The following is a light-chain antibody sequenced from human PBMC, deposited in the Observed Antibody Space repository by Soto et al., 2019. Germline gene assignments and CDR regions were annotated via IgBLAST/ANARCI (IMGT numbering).Light chain of an antibody. V-gene: IGLV9-49*01. J-gene: IGLJ2*01. CDR1: SGYSNYK. CDR3: GADHGSGSNFLVV. Sequence: QSVLTQPPSASASLGASVTITCTLSSGYSNYKVDWYQQRPGKGPRFVMRVGTGGIVGSKGDGIPDRFSVLGSGLNRYLTIKNIQEEDESDYHCGADHGSGSNFLVVFGGGTKLTVL. CDR2: VGTGGIVG.